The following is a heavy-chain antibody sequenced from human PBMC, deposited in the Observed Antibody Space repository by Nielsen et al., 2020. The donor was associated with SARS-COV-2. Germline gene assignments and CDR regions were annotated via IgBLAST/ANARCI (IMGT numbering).Heavy chain of an antibody. CDR2: ISDDGDDT. D-gene: IGHD2-8*01. Sequence: GESLKISCAASGFAFREFGMGWVRQAPGRGLEWISAISDDGDDTHYADSVKGRFIISRDNSANMLYLQMNNLGAQDTAMYYCAKDPRVYRYWFDPWGEGSLVTVSS. CDR3: AKDPRVYRYWFDP. CDR1: GFAFREFG. J-gene: IGHJ5*02. V-gene: IGHV3-23*01.